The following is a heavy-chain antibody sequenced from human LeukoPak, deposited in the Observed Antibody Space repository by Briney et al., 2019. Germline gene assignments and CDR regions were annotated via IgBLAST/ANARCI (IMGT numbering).Heavy chain of an antibody. J-gene: IGHJ6*03. Sequence: PSKTLSLTCAVYGGSFSGYYWSWIRQPPGKGLEWIGEINHSGSTNYNPSLKSRVTISVDTSKNQFSLKLSSVTAADTAVYYCARGRLQRYYYYYMDVWGKGTTVTVSS. D-gene: IGHD5-24*01. V-gene: IGHV4-34*01. CDR3: ARGRLQRYYYYYMDV. CDR1: GGSFSGYY. CDR2: INHSGST.